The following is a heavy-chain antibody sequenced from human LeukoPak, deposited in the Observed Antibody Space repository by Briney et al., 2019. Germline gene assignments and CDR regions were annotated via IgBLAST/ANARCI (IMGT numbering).Heavy chain of an antibody. CDR2: IKSKTDAETT. CDR3: ATERYCSSSTCPNAFEV. J-gene: IGHJ3*01. CDR1: GFTFTKDR. D-gene: IGHD2-2*01. V-gene: IGHV3-15*01. Sequence: GGSLRLSCAASGFTFTKDRMSWVRQAPGKGRGWVGRIKSKTDAETTDYAAPVKGRFTISRDDSKNTLFLQMNSLKTEDTAVYYCATERYCSSSTCPNAFEVWGQGTMVTVSS.